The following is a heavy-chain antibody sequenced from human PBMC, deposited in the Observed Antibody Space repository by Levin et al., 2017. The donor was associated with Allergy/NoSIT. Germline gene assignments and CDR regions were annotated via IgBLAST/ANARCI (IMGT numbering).Heavy chain of an antibody. J-gene: IGHJ4*02. CDR2: IDTDGSNT. Sequence: GGSLRLSCAASGFTFSTYWMYWVRQAPGKGLVWVSRIDTDGSNTNYADSVKGRFTISRDNAKNTLYLQMNSLRAEDTAVYYCATLTTGYWGQGTLVTVSS. V-gene: IGHV3-74*01. D-gene: IGHD4-17*01. CDR3: ATLTTGY. CDR1: GFTFSTYW.